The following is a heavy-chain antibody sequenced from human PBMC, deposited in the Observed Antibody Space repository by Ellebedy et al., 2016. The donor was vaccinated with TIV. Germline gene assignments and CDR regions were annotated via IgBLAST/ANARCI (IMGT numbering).Heavy chain of an antibody. Sequence: GESLKISCNLSGYIFTNYWIAWVRQKAGESLEWMVATYPGDSDTRYSPSFQGQLTVSADKSISTAYLRWSSLKASDTAIYYCARLRAAVPGTRTFGWYIDLWGRGSLVTVSS. J-gene: IGHJ2*01. CDR2: TYPGDSDT. D-gene: IGHD6-19*01. CDR3: ARLRAAVPGTRTFGWYIDL. CDR1: GYIFTNYW. V-gene: IGHV5-51*01.